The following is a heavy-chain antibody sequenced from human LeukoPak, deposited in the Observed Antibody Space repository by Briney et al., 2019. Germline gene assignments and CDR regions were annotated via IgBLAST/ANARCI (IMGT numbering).Heavy chain of an antibody. D-gene: IGHD1-20*01. V-gene: IGHV3-7*01. CDR3: AFSNNLNH. CDR2: LKYGGSEK. Sequence: GGSLRLSCAGSGITLSGHWMNWVRQAPGQGLEWVAHLKYGGSEKYYVDSVKGRFTISRENAENSLSLQMNNVRAEDTAVYFCAFSNNLNHWGQGALVTVSS. J-gene: IGHJ5*02. CDR1: GITLSGHW.